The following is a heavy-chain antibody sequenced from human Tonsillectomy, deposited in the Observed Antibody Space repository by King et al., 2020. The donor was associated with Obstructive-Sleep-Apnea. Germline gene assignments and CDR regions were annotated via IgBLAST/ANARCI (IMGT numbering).Heavy chain of an antibody. D-gene: IGHD3-9*01. CDR3: ARPPHVTVLRYFDCLLGYYGMDV. Sequence: VQLVESGGGLVQPGGSLRLSCAASGFTFSSYSMNWVRQAPGKGLEWVSYISSSSSTIYYADSVKGRFTISRDNAKNSLYLQMNSLRAEDTAVYYCARPPHVTVLRYFDCLLGYYGMDVWGQGTTVTVSS. CDR1: GFTFSSYS. V-gene: IGHV3-48*04. CDR2: ISSSSSTI. J-gene: IGHJ6*02.